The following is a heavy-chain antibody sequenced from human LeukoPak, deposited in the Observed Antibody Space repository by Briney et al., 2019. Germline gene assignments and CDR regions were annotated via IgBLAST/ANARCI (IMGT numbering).Heavy chain of an antibody. Sequence: GGSLRLSCAASGFTFSSYAMHWVRQAPGKGLDYVSGVRSNGGSTYYADSVKGRFTISRDNSKNTLYLQMSSLRAEDTAVYYCVKDRVPYCSSNSCGFDYWGQGSLVTVSS. CDR3: VKDRVPYCSSNSCGFDY. D-gene: IGHD2-2*01. V-gene: IGHV3-64D*06. CDR1: GFTFSSYA. CDR2: VRSNGGST. J-gene: IGHJ4*02.